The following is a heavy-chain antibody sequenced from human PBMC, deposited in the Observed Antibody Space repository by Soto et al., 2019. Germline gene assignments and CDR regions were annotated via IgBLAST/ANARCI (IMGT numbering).Heavy chain of an antibody. J-gene: IGHJ5*02. CDR2: IYYSGTT. D-gene: IGHD3-9*01. V-gene: IGHV4-59*01. CDR1: SGSIGTYF. Sequence: SETLSLTCTVYSGSIGTYFWSWIRQPPGKGMEWIGYIYYSGTTKYNPSLKSLVTIFLDTSKNPFSLKLSSVTAAVTAVYYCARGIVVFLPGYFNWFDPWGQGTLVTVSS. CDR3: ARGIVVFLPGYFNWFDP.